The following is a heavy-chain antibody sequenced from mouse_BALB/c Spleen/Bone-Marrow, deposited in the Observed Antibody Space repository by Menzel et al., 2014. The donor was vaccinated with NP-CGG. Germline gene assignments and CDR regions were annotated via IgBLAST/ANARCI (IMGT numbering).Heavy chain of an antibody. V-gene: IGHV3-8*02. J-gene: IGHJ3*01. CDR3: ARSPYDGYYVFAY. CDR1: GDSITSGY. CDR2: ITYSGYT. Sequence: EVQRVESGPSLVKPSQTLSLTCSVTGDSITSGYWNWIRKFPGNKLEYMGYITYSGYTYYNPSLKSRISFTRDTSKNQFYLQLNSVTTEDTATYYCARSPYDGYYVFAYWGQGTPVTVSA. D-gene: IGHD2-3*01.